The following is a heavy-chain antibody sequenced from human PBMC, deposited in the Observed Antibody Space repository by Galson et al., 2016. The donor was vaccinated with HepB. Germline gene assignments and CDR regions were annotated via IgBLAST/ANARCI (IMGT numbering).Heavy chain of an antibody. CDR2: IYYSGST. CDR1: GGSVSSGGFY. D-gene: IGHD2-2*01. J-gene: IGHJ5*02. Sequence: TLSLTCTVSGGSVSSGGFYWSWIRQRPGKGLEWIGYIYYSGSTYYNPSLKSRVTISLDTSNNQFSLKLSSVTAADTALYYCARGVPGQGDWFDPWGQGTLVTVSS. V-gene: IGHV4-31*03. CDR3: ARGVPGQGDWFDP.